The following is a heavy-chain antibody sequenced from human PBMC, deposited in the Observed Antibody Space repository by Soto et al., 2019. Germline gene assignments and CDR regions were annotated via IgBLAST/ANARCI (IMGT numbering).Heavy chain of an antibody. D-gene: IGHD3-10*01. CDR1: GFTFSSYA. V-gene: IGHV3-23*01. CDR3: AKDRRATMVRGVTFPVLLDYYYYGMDV. J-gene: IGHJ6*02. CDR2: ISGSGGST. Sequence: EVQLLESGGGLVQPGGSLRLSCAASGFTFSSYAMSWVRQAPGKGLEWVSAISGSGGSTYYADSVKGRFTISRDNSKNTLYLQMNSLRAEDTAVYYCAKDRRATMVRGVTFPVLLDYYYYGMDVWGQGTTVTVSS.